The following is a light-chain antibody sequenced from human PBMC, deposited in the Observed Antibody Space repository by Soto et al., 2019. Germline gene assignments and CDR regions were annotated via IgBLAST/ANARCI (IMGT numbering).Light chain of an antibody. CDR3: CSFAFGAALV. V-gene: IGLV2-23*01. CDR1: SSNVGTYDL. Sequence: QSALTQPASVSASPGQSITISCTGTSSNVGTYDLVSWYQHHPDKAPKLIIYEGTKRPSGISSRFSGSKSGNTASLTISGLQAEDDADYYCCSFAFGAALVFGGGTKLTVL. CDR2: EGT. J-gene: IGLJ2*01.